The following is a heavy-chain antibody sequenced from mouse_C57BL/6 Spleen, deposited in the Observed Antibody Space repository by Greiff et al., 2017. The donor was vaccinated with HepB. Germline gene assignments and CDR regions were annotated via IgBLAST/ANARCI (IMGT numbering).Heavy chain of an antibody. CDR1: GYTFTSYW. CDR2: IDPSDSYN. CDR3: ARSDY. J-gene: IGHJ2*01. Sequence: QVQLQQPGAELVKPGASVKLSCKASGYTFTSYWMQWVKQRPGQGLEWIGEIDPSDSYNNYNQKFKGKATLTVDTSSSTAYMQLSSLTSEDSAVYYGARSDYWGQGTTLTVSS. V-gene: IGHV1-50*01.